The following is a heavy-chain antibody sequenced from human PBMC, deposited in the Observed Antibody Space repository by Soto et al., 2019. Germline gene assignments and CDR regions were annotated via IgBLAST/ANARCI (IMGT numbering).Heavy chain of an antibody. V-gene: IGHV1-69*13. J-gene: IGHJ4*02. D-gene: IGHD2-15*01. CDR1: LGRISIYA. Sequence: SLPGSWEASLGRISIYAISWVRPAPGQGLEWMGGIIPIFGTANYAQKFQGRVTITADESTSTAYMELSSLRSEDTAVYYCATSPLRYCRGGSCSFDYLGQGTLVTVSS. CDR3: ATSPLRYCRGGSCSFDY. CDR2: IIPIFGTA.